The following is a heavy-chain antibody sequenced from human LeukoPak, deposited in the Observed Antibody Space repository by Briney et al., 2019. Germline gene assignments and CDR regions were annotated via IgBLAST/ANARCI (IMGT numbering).Heavy chain of an antibody. J-gene: IGHJ4*02. V-gene: IGHV1-2*02. CDR2: INLNSRCT. Sequence: ASVKVSCKDSGYTFTSYDINWVRQAPGQGLEWMGWINLNSRCTNYAQKFQGRVTMTRDTSISTAYMELRSLRSDDTAVYYCARVSSGWYWSYFDYWGQGTLVTVSS. CDR3: ARVSSGWYWSYFDY. D-gene: IGHD6-19*01. CDR1: GYTFTSYD.